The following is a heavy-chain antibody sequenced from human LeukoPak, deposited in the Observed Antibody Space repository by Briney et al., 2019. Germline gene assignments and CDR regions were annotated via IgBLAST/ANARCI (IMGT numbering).Heavy chain of an antibody. V-gene: IGHV3-23*01. CDR1: GFTFSSYA. CDR2: ISLSGRST. Sequence: GGSLRLSCAASGFTFSSYAMSWVRQAPGKGLEWVSAISLSGRSTYHAESVKGRFTISRDNTNNTLYLQMSSLRAEDTAVYYCAKDPGSGRPPDYWGQGTLVTVSS. J-gene: IGHJ4*02. CDR3: AKDPGSGRPPDY. D-gene: IGHD6-19*01.